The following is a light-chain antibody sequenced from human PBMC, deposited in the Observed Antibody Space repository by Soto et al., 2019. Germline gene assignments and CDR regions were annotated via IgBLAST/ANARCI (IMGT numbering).Light chain of an antibody. Sequence: EIGMTQSPATPFVSPGEKATLSCRASQSVSSNLAWYQQKPGQAPRLLIYGASTRATGIPARFSGSGSGTEFTLTISSLQSEDFAVYYCQQYNNWPPWTFGQGTKV. CDR2: GAS. CDR3: QQYNNWPPWT. V-gene: IGKV3-15*01. CDR1: QSVSSN. J-gene: IGKJ1*01.